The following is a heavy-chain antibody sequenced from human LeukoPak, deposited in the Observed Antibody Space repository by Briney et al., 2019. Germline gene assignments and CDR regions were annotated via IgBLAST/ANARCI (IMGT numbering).Heavy chain of an antibody. D-gene: IGHD3-3*01. J-gene: IGHJ6*03. CDR1: GGPISSSSYY. CDR2: IYYSGST. CDR3: ARHVDFWSGYGYYYYYYMDV. V-gene: IGHV4-39*01. Sequence: KPSETLSLTCTVSGGPISSSSYYWGWIRQPPGKGLEWIGSIYYSGSTYYTPSLKSRVTISVDTSKNQFSLKLSSVTAADTAVYYCARHVDFWSGYGYYYYYYMDVWGKGTTVTVSS.